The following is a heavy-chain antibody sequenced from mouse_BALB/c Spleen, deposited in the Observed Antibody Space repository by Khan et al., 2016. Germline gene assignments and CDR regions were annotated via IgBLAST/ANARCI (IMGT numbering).Heavy chain of an antibody. CDR1: GFDFSRYW. CDR3: ARPPLYYVYAWFDY. CDR2: INPDSRTI. D-gene: IGHD1-2*01. J-gene: IGHJ3*01. Sequence: EVKLLESGGGLVQPGGSLKLSCAASGFDFSRYWMSWVRQAPGKGLEWIGEINPDSRTINYTPSLKDKFIISRDNSKNQLYLQMSKVRSEDTALYYSARPPLYYVYAWFDYWGQGTLVTVSA. V-gene: IGHV4-1*02.